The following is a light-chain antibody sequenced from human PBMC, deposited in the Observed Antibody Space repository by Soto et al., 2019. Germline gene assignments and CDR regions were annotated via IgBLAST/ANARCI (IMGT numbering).Light chain of an antibody. Sequence: DIQMTQSPSTLSASVGDRVTITCRASQSISSWLAWYQQKPGKAPKLLIYDASSLESGVPSRFSGSGSGTEFTLTISSLQPDDFATYYCQQYHSYSFTFGPGTKVEIK. J-gene: IGKJ3*01. CDR1: QSISSW. CDR2: DAS. CDR3: QQYHSYSFT. V-gene: IGKV1-5*01.